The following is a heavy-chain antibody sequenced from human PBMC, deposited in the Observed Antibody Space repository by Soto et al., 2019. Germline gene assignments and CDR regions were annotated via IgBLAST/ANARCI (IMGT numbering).Heavy chain of an antibody. V-gene: IGHV1-69*01. CDR2: IIPIFASA. Sequence: QVQLVQSGAEVKKPGSSVKVSCKASGGTFNNYVISWVRQAPGQGLEWMGAIIPIFASASYAQNFQGRLTITADESTSSAYMALNSVISEDTAMYYCAAYYGSGSFPNWGQGTLVTVSS. CDR3: AAYYGSGSFPN. CDR1: GGTFNNYV. D-gene: IGHD3-10*01. J-gene: IGHJ4*02.